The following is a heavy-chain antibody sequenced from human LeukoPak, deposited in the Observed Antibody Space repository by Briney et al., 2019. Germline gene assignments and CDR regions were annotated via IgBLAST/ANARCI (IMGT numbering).Heavy chain of an antibody. Sequence: GESLKISCKGSGYSFTSYWIGWVRQMPGKGLEWMGIIYPGDSDTRYSPSFQGQVTISAGKSISTAYLQWSSLKASDTAMYYCARGTNTDLEWLLWMDVWGKGTTVTVSS. CDR3: ARGTNTDLEWLLWMDV. J-gene: IGHJ6*04. CDR2: IYPGDSDT. V-gene: IGHV5-51*01. D-gene: IGHD3-3*01. CDR1: GYSFTSYW.